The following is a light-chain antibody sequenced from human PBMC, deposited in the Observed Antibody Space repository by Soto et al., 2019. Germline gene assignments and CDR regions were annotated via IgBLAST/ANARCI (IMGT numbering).Light chain of an antibody. Sequence: EIVSSLHPETLSLSPGERAPLSCRASQSVSSSYLAWHQQTPGQAPRLLIYGASSRATGIPDRFSGSGSGTEFTLTISRLQAEDFAVYYCQQYDNWPWTFGQGTKVDIK. V-gene: IGKV3-20*01. CDR2: GAS. CDR3: QQYDNWPWT. J-gene: IGKJ1*01. CDR1: QSVSSSY.